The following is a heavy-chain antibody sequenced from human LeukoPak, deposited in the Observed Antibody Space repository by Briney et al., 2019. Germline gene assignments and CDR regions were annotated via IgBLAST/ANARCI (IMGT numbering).Heavy chain of an antibody. Sequence: SETLSLTCTVSGGSISSSSYYWGWIRQPPGKGLEWIGSIYYSGSTYYNPSLKSRVTISVDTSKNQFSLKLSSVTAADTAVYYCARGGSYYYFDYWAREPWSPSPQ. CDR3: ARGGSYYYFDY. D-gene: IGHD1-26*01. V-gene: IGHV4-39*07. J-gene: IGHJ4*02. CDR2: IYYSGST. CDR1: GGSISSSSYY.